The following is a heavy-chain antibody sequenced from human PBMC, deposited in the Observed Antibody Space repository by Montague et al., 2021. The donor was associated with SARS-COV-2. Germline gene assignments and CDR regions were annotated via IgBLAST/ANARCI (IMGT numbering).Heavy chain of an antibody. CDR1: GGSISTSNW. CDR2: IYHNGTS. Sequence: SETLSLTCAVSGGSISTSNWCNWVRQPPGKGLEWIGQIYHNGTSNYNPSLKSRVTISVDKSKNQFYLRLSSVTAADTAVYYCARGPGYSGMHNWFDPWGQGTLVTVSS. V-gene: IGHV4-4*02. D-gene: IGHD2-2*03. J-gene: IGHJ5*02. CDR3: ARGPGYSGMHNWFDP.